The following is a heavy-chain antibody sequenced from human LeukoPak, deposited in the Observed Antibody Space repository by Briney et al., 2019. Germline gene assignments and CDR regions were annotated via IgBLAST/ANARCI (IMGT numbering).Heavy chain of an antibody. J-gene: IGHJ5*02. CDR1: GYSFTTYW. V-gene: IGHV5-51*01. Sequence: GESLKISCKGSGYSFTTYWIGWVRQMPGKGLESMGIIYPGDSDTRYNPSFQGQVTISADKSISTAYLQWSSLKASDTAMYYCARRSDYFDSSAYYYRWGQGTLVTVSS. D-gene: IGHD3-22*01. CDR3: ARRSDYFDSSAYYYR. CDR2: IYPGDSDT.